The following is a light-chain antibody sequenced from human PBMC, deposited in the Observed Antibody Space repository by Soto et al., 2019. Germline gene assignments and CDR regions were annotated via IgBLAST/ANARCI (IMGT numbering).Light chain of an antibody. CDR1: QRIGRF. CDR3: HQSYSVLST. V-gene: IGKV1-39*01. J-gene: IGKJ1*01. CDR2: STS. Sequence: IDLTQSPSPQSASVGDRLTITCRASQRIGRFLNWYQQKLGKAPNLLISSTSNLQSGVPARFNGTGSVTDFTLPINSLQPADFGTYYCHQSYSVLSTFCQGNQGEI.